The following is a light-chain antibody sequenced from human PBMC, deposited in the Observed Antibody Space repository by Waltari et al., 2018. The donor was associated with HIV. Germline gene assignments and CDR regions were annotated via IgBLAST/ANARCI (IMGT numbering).Light chain of an antibody. CDR3: QVWDTNTDQYVI. V-gene: IGLV3-21*01. J-gene: IGLJ2*01. CDR1: NIGSKS. Sequence: SYVLTQPPSVSVAPGKTARITCGGENIGSKSVNWYQKQPGQAPVMVIYNDTDRPSGIPDRFSGSNSEDTATLTIRRVEAGDEADYVCQVWDTNTDQYVIFGGGTNLAV. CDR2: NDT.